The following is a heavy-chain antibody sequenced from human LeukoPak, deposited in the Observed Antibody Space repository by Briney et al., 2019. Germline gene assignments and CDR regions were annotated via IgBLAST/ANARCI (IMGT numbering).Heavy chain of an antibody. Sequence: SETLSLTCAVYGGSFSGYYWSWIRQPPGKGVEWIGEINHSGSTNYNPSLKSRVTISVDTSKNQFSLKLSSVTAADTAVYYCARGARYYYDSSGYYTKYFQHWGQGTLVTVSS. CDR1: GGSFSGYY. V-gene: IGHV4-34*01. CDR3: ARGARYYYDSSGYYTKYFQH. D-gene: IGHD3-22*01. J-gene: IGHJ1*01. CDR2: INHSGST.